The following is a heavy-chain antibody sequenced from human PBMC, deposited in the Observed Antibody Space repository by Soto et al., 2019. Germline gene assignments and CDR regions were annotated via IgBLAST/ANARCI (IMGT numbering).Heavy chain of an antibody. CDR3: ARGVAVAGVFDY. D-gene: IGHD6-19*01. CDR1: GGSISRYY. V-gene: IGHV4-59*08. CDR2: IYYSGST. Sequence: PSETLSLSCTVSGGSISRYYWSWFRQPPGKGLEWIGYIYYSGSTNYNPSLKSRVTISVDTSKNQFSLKLSSVTAADTAVYYCARGVAVAGVFDYWGQGTLVTVS. J-gene: IGHJ4*02.